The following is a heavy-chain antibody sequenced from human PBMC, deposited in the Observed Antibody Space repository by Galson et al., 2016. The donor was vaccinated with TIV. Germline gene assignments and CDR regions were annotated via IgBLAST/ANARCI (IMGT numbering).Heavy chain of an antibody. V-gene: IGHV3-33*05. CDR2: IAYDGSAK. Sequence: SLRLSCAASGFRFNKFGMHWVRQAPGKGLEWVSLIAYDGSAKYYVDSVKGRFTISRDNAKNSMYLQMNSLRAEDTAVYYCARGRGGEYFDYWGQGTLVTVSS. D-gene: IGHD3-16*01. CDR1: GFRFNKFG. CDR3: ARGRGGEYFDY. J-gene: IGHJ4*02.